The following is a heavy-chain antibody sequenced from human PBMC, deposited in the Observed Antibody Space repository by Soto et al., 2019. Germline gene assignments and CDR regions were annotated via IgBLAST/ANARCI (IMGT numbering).Heavy chain of an antibody. CDR1: GFTSSSYT. J-gene: IGHJ4*02. V-gene: IGHV3-30-3*01. CDR2: ISYEGSNK. Sequence: QVEMKESGGGVVQPGRSLRLSCAASGFTSSSYTMHWVRQARGKGLEWVAVISYEGSNKYYADSVKGRFIISRDNSKSTRYVQMNSLRAEETAVYYCASEWRHDGLDYWGQGTLVTVSS. D-gene: IGHD5-18*01. CDR3: ASEWRHDGLDY.